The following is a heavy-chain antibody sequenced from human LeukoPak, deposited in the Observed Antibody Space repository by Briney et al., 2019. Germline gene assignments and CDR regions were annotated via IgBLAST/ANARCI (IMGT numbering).Heavy chain of an antibody. CDR3: ASRSTYYYDSTGLPGIY. Sequence: GRSLRLSCAASGFTFSSYAMHWVRQAPGKGLEWVAVISYDGSNKYYADSVKGRFTISRDNSKNTLYLQMNSLRAEDTAVYYCASRSTYYYDSTGLPGIYWGQGTLVTVSS. V-gene: IGHV3-30*04. J-gene: IGHJ4*02. CDR2: ISYDGSNK. D-gene: IGHD3-22*01. CDR1: GFTFSSYA.